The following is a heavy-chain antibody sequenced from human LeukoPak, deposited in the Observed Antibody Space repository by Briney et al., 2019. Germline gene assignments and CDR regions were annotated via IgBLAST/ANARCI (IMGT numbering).Heavy chain of an antibody. Sequence: SVKVSCKASGGTFSSYAISWVRQAPGQGLEWMGGIIPIFGTANYAQKFQGRVTITADESTSTAYMELSSLRSEDMAVYYCARDSSYSSGWYPWGIWGQGTLVTVSS. D-gene: IGHD6-19*01. CDR1: GGTFSSYA. CDR2: IIPIFGTA. J-gene: IGHJ4*02. CDR3: ARDSSYSSGWYPWGI. V-gene: IGHV1-69*13.